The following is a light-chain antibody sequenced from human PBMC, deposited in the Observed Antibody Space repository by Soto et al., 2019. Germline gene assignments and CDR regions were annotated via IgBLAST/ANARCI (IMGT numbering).Light chain of an antibody. V-gene: IGKV3-20*01. CDR3: QQYGGSSIT. CDR1: QSVSSSY. J-gene: IGKJ5*01. Sequence: EIVSSQSPGTVSLSTGERATLSCRASQSVSSSYLAWYQQKPGQAPRLLIYGASSRATGIPDRFSGSGSGTDFTLTISRLEPEDFAVYYCQQYGGSSITLGQGTLLEI. CDR2: GAS.